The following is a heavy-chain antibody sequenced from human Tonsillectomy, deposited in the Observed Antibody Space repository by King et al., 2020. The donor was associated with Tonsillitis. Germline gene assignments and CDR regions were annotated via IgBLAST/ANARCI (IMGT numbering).Heavy chain of an antibody. V-gene: IGHV3-30*18. D-gene: IGHD3-9*01. J-gene: IGHJ4*02. CDR1: GFTFSNYG. Sequence: VQLVESGGGVVQPGGSLRLSCAASGFTFSNYGMHWVRQAPGKGLEWVAVISYDGSNKYYADSVKGRFTISRDDAKNTLYLQMNSLRAEDTAVYYCAKDLSGSHWGQGTLVTVSS. CDR2: ISYDGSNK. CDR3: AKDLSGSH.